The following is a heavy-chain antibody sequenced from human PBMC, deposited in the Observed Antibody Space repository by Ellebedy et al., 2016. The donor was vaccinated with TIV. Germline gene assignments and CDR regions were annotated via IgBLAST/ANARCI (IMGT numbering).Heavy chain of an antibody. D-gene: IGHD3-10*01. Sequence: SETLSLTXAVYGGSFSGYYWSWIRQPPGKGLEWIGEINHSGSTNYNPSLKSRVTISVDKSKNQFSLKLSSVTAADTAVYYCARDAYYGSGADYYGMDVWGQGTTVTVSS. CDR3: ARDAYYGSGADYYGMDV. CDR2: INHSGST. J-gene: IGHJ6*02. CDR1: GGSFSGYY. V-gene: IGHV4-34*01.